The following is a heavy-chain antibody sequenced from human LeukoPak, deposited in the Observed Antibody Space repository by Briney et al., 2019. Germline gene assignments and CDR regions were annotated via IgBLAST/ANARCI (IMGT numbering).Heavy chain of an antibody. D-gene: IGHD1-26*01. CDR2: IIPIFGTA. CDR1: GGTFSSYA. Sequence: SVKVSCKASGGTFSSYAISWVRQAPGQGLEWMGGIIPIFGTANYAQKFQGRVTITADESTSTAYMELSSLKSEDTAVYYCARVSVGAHGIYFDYWGQGTLVTVSS. V-gene: IGHV1-69*13. J-gene: IGHJ4*02. CDR3: ARVSVGAHGIYFDY.